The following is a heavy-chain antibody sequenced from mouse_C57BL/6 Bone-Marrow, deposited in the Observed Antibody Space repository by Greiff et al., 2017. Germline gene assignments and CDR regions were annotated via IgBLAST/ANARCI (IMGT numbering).Heavy chain of an antibody. CDR1: GYTFTSYG. CDR2: IYPRSGNT. D-gene: IGHD1-1*01. CDR3: ARKGDYYYGSSYAY. J-gene: IGHJ3*01. Sequence: QVQLQQSGAELAGPGASVKLSCKASGYTFTSYGISWVKQRTGQGLEWIGEIYPRSGNTYYNEKFKGKATLTADKSSSTAYMELRSLTSADSAVYFCARKGDYYYGSSYAYWGQGTLVTVSA. V-gene: IGHV1-81*01.